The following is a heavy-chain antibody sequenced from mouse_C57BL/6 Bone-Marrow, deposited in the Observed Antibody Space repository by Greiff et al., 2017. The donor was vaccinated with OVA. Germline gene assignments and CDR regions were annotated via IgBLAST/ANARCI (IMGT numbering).Heavy chain of an antibody. Sequence: EVMLVESGGGLVKPGGSLKLSCAASGFTFSDYGMHWVRQAPEKGLEWVAYISSGSSTIYYAETVQGRFTISRDNAKNTQFLQMTSLRSEDTAMYYCASLRRRYAMADWGQGTSVTVSS. V-gene: IGHV5-17*01. CDR2: ISSGSSTI. J-gene: IGHJ4*01. CDR1: GFTFSDYG. D-gene: IGHD2-12*01. CDR3: ASLRRRYAMAD.